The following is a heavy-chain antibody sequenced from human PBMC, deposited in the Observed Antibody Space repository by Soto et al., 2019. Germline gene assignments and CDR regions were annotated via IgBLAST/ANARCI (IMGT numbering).Heavy chain of an antibody. CDR2: IYSGGST. D-gene: IGHD3-10*01. CDR3: ARAKYYGSGSYLGY. J-gene: IGHJ4*02. Sequence: GGSLRLSCAASGFTVSSNYMSWVRQAPGKGLEWVSVIYSGGSTYYADSVKGRFTISRDNSKNTLYLQMNSLRAEDTAVYYCARAKYYGSGSYLGYRGQGTLVTVSS. V-gene: IGHV3-66*01. CDR1: GFTVSSNY.